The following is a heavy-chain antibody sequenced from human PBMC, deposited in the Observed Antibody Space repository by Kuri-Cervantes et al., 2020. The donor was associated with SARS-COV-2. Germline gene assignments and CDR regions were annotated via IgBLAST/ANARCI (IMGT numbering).Heavy chain of an antibody. CDR2: IYPGDSNT. CDR1: GYDFSNYW. CDR3: ARSDIFDL. Sequence: GGSLRLSCKASGYDFSNYWIGWVRQMPGKGLEWLGIIYPGDSNTRYSPSFLGQATISADKSIQTAFLHWNSLKASDTAMYYCARSDIFDLWSQGTLVTVSS. J-gene: IGHJ5*02. V-gene: IGHV5-51*01. D-gene: IGHD3-9*01.